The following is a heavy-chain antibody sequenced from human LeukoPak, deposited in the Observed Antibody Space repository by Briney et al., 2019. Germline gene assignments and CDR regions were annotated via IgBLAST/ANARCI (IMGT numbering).Heavy chain of an antibody. CDR3: VRTTVSKEGWFDP. J-gene: IGHJ5*02. D-gene: IGHD4-11*01. CDR1: GDSINNPSYY. Sequence: SETLSLTCTVSGDSINNPSYYWGWIRQTPRKGQEYIGAIYYSGSTHYNPSLNSRVTMSVDASENRFSLKVTSVTAADTAVYYCVRTTVSKEGWFDPWGQGILVTVSS. CDR2: IYYSGST. V-gene: IGHV4-39*01.